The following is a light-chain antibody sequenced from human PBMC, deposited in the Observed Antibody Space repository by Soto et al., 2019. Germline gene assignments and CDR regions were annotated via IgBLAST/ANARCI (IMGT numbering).Light chain of an antibody. J-gene: IGKJ4*01. CDR3: QQTSSFPLT. CDR1: QGLVNW. V-gene: IGKV1-12*01. CDR2: AES. Sequence: DIQVTQSPSSVSASVGDRVTITCRASQGLVNWLAWYQQKPGKAPKLLIYAESSFQSGVPSRFSGSGSGTDFTLTISSLQPEEFATYYCQQTSSFPLTFGGGTKVEIK.